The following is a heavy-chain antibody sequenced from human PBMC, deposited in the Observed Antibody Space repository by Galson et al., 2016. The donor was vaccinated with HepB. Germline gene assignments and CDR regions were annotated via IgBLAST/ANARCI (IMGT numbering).Heavy chain of an antibody. Sequence: SVKVSCKASGYSFTGYYIHWVRQAPGQGLEWMGRINSGGGDTTYAQEFQGRVTVTRDTSTRTVYMELSSLRSEDTAVYYCARDNSVIVAGDSFDYWGQGTLVTVSS. CDR1: GYSFTGYY. V-gene: IGHV1-46*01. CDR2: INSGGGDT. CDR3: ARDNSVIVAGDSFDY. J-gene: IGHJ4*02. D-gene: IGHD6-19*01.